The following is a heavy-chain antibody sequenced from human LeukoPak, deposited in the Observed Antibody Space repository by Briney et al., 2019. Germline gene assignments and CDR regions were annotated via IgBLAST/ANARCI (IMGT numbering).Heavy chain of an antibody. V-gene: IGHV3-23*01. J-gene: IGHJ4*02. Sequence: PGGSLRLSCAASGFTFSRYWMNWVRQAPGKGLEWVSAISGSGGSTYYADSVKGRFTISRDNSKNTLYLQMNSLRAEDTAVYYCAKDLAHIVVVTAEGDYWGQGTLVTVSS. D-gene: IGHD2-21*02. CDR3: AKDLAHIVVVTAEGDY. CDR2: ISGSGGST. CDR1: GFTFSRYW.